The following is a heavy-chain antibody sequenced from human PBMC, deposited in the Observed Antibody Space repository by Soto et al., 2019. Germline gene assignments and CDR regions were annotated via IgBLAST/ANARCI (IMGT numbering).Heavy chain of an antibody. CDR3: ARGGRFFDA. J-gene: IGHJ5*02. D-gene: IGHD3-16*01. CDR1: GFTFGSYE. Sequence: PGGSLRLSCAASGFTFGSYEMTWVRQAPGKGLEWLSYISGSGSPIYYAESVKGRFIISRDSAKNSLYLQMNSLRAEDTAIYFCARGGRFFDAWGPGTLVTVSS. V-gene: IGHV3-48*03. CDR2: ISGSGSPI.